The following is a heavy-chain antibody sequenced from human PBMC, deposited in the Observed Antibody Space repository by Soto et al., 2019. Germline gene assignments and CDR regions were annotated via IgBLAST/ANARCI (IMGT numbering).Heavy chain of an antibody. CDR1: GYTFTSYG. Sequence: GASVKVSCKASGYTFTSYGISWVRQAPGQGLEWMGWISAYNGNTNYAQKLQGRVTMTTDTSTSTAYMELRSLRSDDTAVYYCARDPYTYDYGDYVHYFDYWGQGTLVTVSS. J-gene: IGHJ4*02. CDR3: ARDPYTYDYGDYVHYFDY. CDR2: ISAYNGNT. D-gene: IGHD4-17*01. V-gene: IGHV1-18*01.